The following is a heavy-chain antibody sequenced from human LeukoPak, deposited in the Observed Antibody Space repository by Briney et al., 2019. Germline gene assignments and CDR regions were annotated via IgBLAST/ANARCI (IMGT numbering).Heavy chain of an antibody. CDR3: ARDGSSWYRFDY. CDR2: ISSSSSYI. D-gene: IGHD6-13*01. CDR1: GFTFSSYS. J-gene: IGHJ4*02. V-gene: IGHV3-21*01. Sequence: GGSLRLSCAASGFTFSSYSMNWVRQAPGKGLEWVSSISSSSSYIYYADSVKGRFTISRDNAKNSLYLQVNSLRAEDTAVYYCARDGSSWYRFDYWGQGTLVTVSS.